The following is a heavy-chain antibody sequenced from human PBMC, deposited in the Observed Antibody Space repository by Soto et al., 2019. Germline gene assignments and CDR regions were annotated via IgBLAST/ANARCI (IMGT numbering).Heavy chain of an antibody. CDR3: ARIYRRDGNKYADY. Sequence: EVQLVESGGGLVQPGESLRLSCAASGFTFSSFNMHWVRQAPGKGLEWVSYISASSTTVYYADSVKGRFTISRDNAKNSLYLQMNSLRDEDTAVYYCARIYRRDGNKYADYWVQGTLVTVSS. J-gene: IGHJ4*02. V-gene: IGHV3-48*02. D-gene: IGHD3-16*02. CDR2: ISASSTTV. CDR1: GFTFSSFN.